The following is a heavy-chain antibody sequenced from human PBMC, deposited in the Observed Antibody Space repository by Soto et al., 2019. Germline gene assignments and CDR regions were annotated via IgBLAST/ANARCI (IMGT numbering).Heavy chain of an antibody. CDR1: GYTFTNYP. J-gene: IGHJ5*02. CDR3: ARDLGGVLMALDP. Sequence: QVQLVQSGAEVKKPGASVKVSCKNSGYTFTNYPINWVRQAPGQGLEWVGWISAYSGSTNYAQHLQGRVTMTTDTFTSTVYMELRSLRYDDTAVYYCARDLGGVLMALDPWCQGTLGTVSS. V-gene: IGHV1-18*04. D-gene: IGHD2-8*01. CDR2: ISAYSGST.